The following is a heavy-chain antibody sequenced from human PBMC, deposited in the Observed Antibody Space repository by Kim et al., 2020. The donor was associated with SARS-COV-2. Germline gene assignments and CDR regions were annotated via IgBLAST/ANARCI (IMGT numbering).Heavy chain of an antibody. J-gene: IGHJ5*02. D-gene: IGHD1-1*01. Sequence: SETLSLTCAVYGGSFSGYYWSWIRQPPGKGLEWIGEINHSGSTNYNPSLKSRVTISVDTSKNQFSLKLSSVTAADTAVYYCARYQYQLENNWFDPWGQGTLVTVSS. CDR3: ARYQYQLENNWFDP. V-gene: IGHV4-34*01. CDR2: INHSGST. CDR1: GGSFSGYY.